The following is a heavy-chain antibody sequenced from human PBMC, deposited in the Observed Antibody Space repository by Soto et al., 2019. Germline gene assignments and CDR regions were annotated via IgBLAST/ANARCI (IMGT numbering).Heavy chain of an antibody. CDR2: INHSGST. CDR1: GGSFSGYY. V-gene: IGHV4-34*01. D-gene: IGHD3-22*01. Sequence: QVQLQQWGAGLLKPSETLSLTCAVYGGSFSGYYWSWIRQPPGKGLEWIGEINHSGSTNYNPSLKSRVTISVDTSKNQFSLKLSSVTAADTAVYYSARTYYYDSSGPTHDYWGQGTLVTVSS. J-gene: IGHJ4*02. CDR3: ARTYYYDSSGPTHDY.